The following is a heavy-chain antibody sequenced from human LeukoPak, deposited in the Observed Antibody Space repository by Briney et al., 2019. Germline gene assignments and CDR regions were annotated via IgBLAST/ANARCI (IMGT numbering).Heavy chain of an antibody. Sequence: GRSLSLSCAVSGFTFSSYGMHCVRQAPGKGLEWVAFIRYDGSNKYYTDSVKGRFTISRDNPKNTLNMQMNGLRAEDTGVYYCATSKYSGSYWGQGTLVTVSS. D-gene: IGHD1-26*01. CDR3: ATSKYSGSY. V-gene: IGHV3-30*02. CDR1: GFTFSSYG. CDR2: IRYDGSNK. J-gene: IGHJ4*02.